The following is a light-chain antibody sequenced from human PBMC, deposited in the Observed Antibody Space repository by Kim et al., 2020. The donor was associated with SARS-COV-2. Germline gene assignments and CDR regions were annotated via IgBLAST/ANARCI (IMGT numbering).Light chain of an antibody. CDR2: EVN. V-gene: IGLV2-8*01. CDR1: NSDIGGYKY. CDR3: SSFAGRNTFGV. Sequence: QSALTQPPSASGSPGQSVTITCTGNNSDIGGYKYVSWYQQHPGKAPRLMIFEVNKRPSGVPDRFSGSKSGNTASLTVSGLQAEDEADYYCSSFAGRNTFGVFGGGTQLTV. J-gene: IGLJ3*02.